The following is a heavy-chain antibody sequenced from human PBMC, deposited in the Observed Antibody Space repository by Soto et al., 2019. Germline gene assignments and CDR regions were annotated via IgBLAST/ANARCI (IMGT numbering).Heavy chain of an antibody. CDR1: GYTFTSYG. CDR2: ISAYHGNT. D-gene: IGHD3-3*01. Sequence: QVQLVQSGAEVKKPGASVKVSCKASGYTFTSYGISWVRQAPGQGLEWMGWISAYHGNTNYAQKLQGRVTMTTDTSTSTDYMELRSLRSDDTAVYYCARGYDFWSGYYTDPDYYYYYGMDVWGQGTTVTVAS. CDR3: ARGYDFWSGYYTDPDYYYYYGMDV. J-gene: IGHJ6*02. V-gene: IGHV1-18*04.